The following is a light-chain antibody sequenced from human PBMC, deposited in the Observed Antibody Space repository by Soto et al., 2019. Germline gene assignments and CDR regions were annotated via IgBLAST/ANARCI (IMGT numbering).Light chain of an antibody. J-gene: IGKJ1*01. CDR2: GAA. CDR3: HQYYSTPRT. CDR1: HSVSSSH. Sequence: EIRGTQSPATLSLSPGERATLSCRASHSVSSSHLAWYQQKPGQGPRLLIYGAASRATGIPDRFSGSGSGTEYFLTISRLEPEDFAVYYCHQYYSTPRTFGQGTKVDIK. V-gene: IGKV3-20*01.